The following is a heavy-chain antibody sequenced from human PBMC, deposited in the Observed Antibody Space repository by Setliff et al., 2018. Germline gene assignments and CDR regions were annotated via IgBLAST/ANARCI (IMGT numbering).Heavy chain of an antibody. CDR1: GFTFSDYY. J-gene: IGHJ6*02. D-gene: IGHD5-12*01. Sequence: PGGSLRLSCAASGFTFSDYYMSWIRQAPGKGLEWVSYISSSGSAIYYADSVKGRFTISRDDADSSLYLYMNSLRVDDTAVYYCAGCGYGQYYAMDVWGQGTTVTVSS. V-gene: IGHV3-11*04. CDR3: AGCGYGQYYAMDV. CDR2: ISSSGSAI.